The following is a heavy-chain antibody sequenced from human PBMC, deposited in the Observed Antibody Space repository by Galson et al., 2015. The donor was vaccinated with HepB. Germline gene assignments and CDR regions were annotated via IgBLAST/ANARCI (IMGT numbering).Heavy chain of an antibody. J-gene: IGHJ4*02. CDR2: IYYSGST. V-gene: IGHV4-30-4*01. CDR3: ARGGMVRGVQSALRH. Sequence: TLSLTCTVSGGSISSGDYYWSWIRQPPGKGLEWIGYIYYSGSTYYNPSLKSRVTIPVDTSKNQFSLKLSSVTAADTAVYYCARGGMVRGVQSALRHWGQGTLVTVSS. CDR1: GGSISSGDYY. D-gene: IGHD3-10*01.